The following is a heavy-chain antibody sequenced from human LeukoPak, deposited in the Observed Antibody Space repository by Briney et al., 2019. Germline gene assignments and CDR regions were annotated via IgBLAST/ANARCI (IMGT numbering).Heavy chain of an antibody. J-gene: IGHJ4*02. CDR1: GFTFSGYA. D-gene: IGHD3-3*01. CDR3: AKGGPPSVFWSGYPPDS. Sequence: GGSLRLSCAASGFTFSGYAMHWVRHAPGKGLVWVSSIKSDGSITSYADSVMGRFTISRDNSKNTVYLQMNSLRPEDTAVYYCAKGGPPSVFWSGYPPDSWGQGPLFTVSS. CDR2: IKSDGSIT. V-gene: IGHV3-74*01.